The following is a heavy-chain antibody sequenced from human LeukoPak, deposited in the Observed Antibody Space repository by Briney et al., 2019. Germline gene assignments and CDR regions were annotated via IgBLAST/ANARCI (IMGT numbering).Heavy chain of an antibody. CDR3: ATPYSSSWHGDFQH. D-gene: IGHD6-13*01. CDR2: ISSSSVYI. V-gene: IGHV3-21*01. J-gene: IGHJ1*01. Sequence: SGGSLRLSCAASRFNLSAYTMNWVRQAPGKGLEWASSISSSSVYIYYADSVKGRFTISRDNAKNSVYLQMNSLRAEDTAVYYCATPYSSSWHGDFQHWGQGTLVTVSS. CDR1: RFNLSAYT.